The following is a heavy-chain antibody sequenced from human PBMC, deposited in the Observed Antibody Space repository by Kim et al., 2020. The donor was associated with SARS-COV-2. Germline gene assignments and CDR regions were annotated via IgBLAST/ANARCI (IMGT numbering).Heavy chain of an antibody. J-gene: IGHJ4*02. D-gene: IGHD1-26*01. Sequence: YSPSLKSRVTISVDTSKNQFSLKLSSVTAADTAVYYCARSSGSYYSDFDYWGQGTLVTVSS. V-gene: IGHV4-39*07. CDR3: ARSSGSYYSDFDY.